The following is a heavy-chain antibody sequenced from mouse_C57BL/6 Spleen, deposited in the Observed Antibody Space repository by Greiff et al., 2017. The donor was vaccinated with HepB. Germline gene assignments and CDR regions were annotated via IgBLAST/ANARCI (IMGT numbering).Heavy chain of an antibody. V-gene: IGHV1-26*01. CDR1: GYTFTDYY. Sequence: EVQLQQSGPELVKPGASVKISCKASGYTFTDYYMNWVKQSHGKSLEWIGDINPNNGGTSYNQKFKGKATLTVDKSSSTAYMELRSLTSEDSAVYYCARGLGHDYWGQGTTLTVSS. CDR3: ARGLGHDY. J-gene: IGHJ2*01. D-gene: IGHD4-1*01. CDR2: INPNNGGT.